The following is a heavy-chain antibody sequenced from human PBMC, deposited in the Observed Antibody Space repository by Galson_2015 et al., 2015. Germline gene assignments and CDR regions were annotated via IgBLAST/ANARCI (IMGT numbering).Heavy chain of an antibody. Sequence: SLRLSCAASGFTFSSFAMHWVRQAPGKGLQWVELISYDGSNKNYADSVKGRFTISRDNSKNTLYLQMNSPRAEDTAVYYCARGTTMVRGAPDYWGQGTLVTVSS. CDR2: ISYDGSNK. D-gene: IGHD3-10*01. CDR1: GFTFSSFA. J-gene: IGHJ4*02. V-gene: IGHV3-30-3*01. CDR3: ARGTTMVRGAPDY.